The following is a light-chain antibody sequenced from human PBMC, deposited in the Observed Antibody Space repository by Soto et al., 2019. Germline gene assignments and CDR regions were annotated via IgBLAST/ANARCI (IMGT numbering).Light chain of an antibody. V-gene: IGLV2-8*01. J-gene: IGLJ2*01. CDR3: SSYAGSNVI. CDR1: SSDVGGYDY. CDR2: EVT. Sequence: ALTQPPSASGSPGQSVTISCTGTSSDVGGYDYVSWYQQQSGKAPKLIIYEVTNRPSGVPDRFSGSKSGNTASLTVSGLQAEDEADYYCSSYAGSNVIFGAGTKLTVL.